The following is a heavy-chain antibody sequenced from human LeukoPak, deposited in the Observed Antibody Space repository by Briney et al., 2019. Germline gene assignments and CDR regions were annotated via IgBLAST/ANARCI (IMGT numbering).Heavy chain of an antibody. D-gene: IGHD2-8*02. V-gene: IGHV5-51*01. CDR2: IYPGDSDT. J-gene: IGHJ4*02. CDR1: GYKFTTHW. Sequence: GESLKIPCKGSGYKFTTHWIGWVRQLPGKGLEWMGIIYPGDSDTKYSPSFQGQVTISADKSINTAYLHWSSLEASDTAMYYCAAGSYWYYFDHWGQGSLVTVSS. CDR3: AAGSYWYYFDH.